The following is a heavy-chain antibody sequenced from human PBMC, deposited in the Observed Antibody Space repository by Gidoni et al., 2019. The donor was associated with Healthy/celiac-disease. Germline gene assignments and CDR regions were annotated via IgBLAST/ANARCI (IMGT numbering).Heavy chain of an antibody. D-gene: IGHD6-13*01. CDR2: IYYSGST. CDR3: ARPQQLGRYWYFDL. V-gene: IGHV4-39*01. CDR1: GGSISSSSYY. J-gene: IGHJ2*01. Sequence: QLQLQESGPGLVKPSEPLSLTCTVSGGSISSSSYYWGRTRQPPGKGLEWIGSIYYSGSTYYNPSLKSRVTISVDTSKNQFSLKLSSVTAADTAVYYCARPQQLGRYWYFDLWGRGTLVTVSS.